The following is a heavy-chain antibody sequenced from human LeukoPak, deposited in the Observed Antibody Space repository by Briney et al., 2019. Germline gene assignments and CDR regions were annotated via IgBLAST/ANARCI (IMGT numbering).Heavy chain of an antibody. J-gene: IGHJ4*02. CDR3: TRSRGDYERGYFDY. CDR1: GFTFSTYW. Sequence: GGSLRLSCAASGFTFSTYWMSWVRQAPGKGLEWVANMNQDGSAKYYVDSVKGRFTISRDNAKSSLYLQMTSLRAEDTASYYCTRSRGDYERGYFDYWGQGTLVTVSS. V-gene: IGHV3-7*01. D-gene: IGHD4-17*01. CDR2: MNQDGSAK.